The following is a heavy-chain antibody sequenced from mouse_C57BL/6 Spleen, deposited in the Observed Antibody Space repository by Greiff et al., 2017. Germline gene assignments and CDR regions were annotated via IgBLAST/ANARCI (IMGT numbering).Heavy chain of an antibody. Sequence: EVQRVESGGGLVQPGGSLSLSCAASGFTFTDYYMSWVRQPPGKALEWLGFIRNKANCYTTEYSASVKGRFTISRDNSQSILYLQMNALRAEDSATYYCARYYDDDEGWFAYWGQGTLVTVSA. CDR2: IRNKANCYTT. D-gene: IGHD2-4*01. CDR1: GFTFTDYY. V-gene: IGHV7-3*01. J-gene: IGHJ3*01. CDR3: ARYYDDDEGWFAY.